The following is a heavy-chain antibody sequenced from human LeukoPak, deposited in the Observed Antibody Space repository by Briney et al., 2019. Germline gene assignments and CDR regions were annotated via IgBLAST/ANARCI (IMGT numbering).Heavy chain of an antibody. Sequence: SETLSLTCTVSGGSISSYYWGWIRQPPGKGLEWIGSIYYSGSTYYNPSLKSRVTISVDTSKNQFSLKLSSVTAADTAVYYCARQLGILMPGNWFDPWGQGTLVTVSS. V-gene: IGHV4-39*01. CDR1: GGSISSYY. J-gene: IGHJ5*02. CDR2: IYYSGST. D-gene: IGHD6-13*01. CDR3: ARQLGILMPGNWFDP.